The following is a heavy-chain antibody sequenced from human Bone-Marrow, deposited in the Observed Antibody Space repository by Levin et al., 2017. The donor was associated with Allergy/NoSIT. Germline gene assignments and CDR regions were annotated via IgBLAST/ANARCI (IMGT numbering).Heavy chain of an antibody. V-gene: IGHV3-30*18. D-gene: IGHD1-7*01. CDR1: GFTFGSYA. Sequence: PGGSLRLSCAASGFTFGSYAMHWVRQAPGKGLEWVAVVSADANSRYYADSVKGRFIISRDSSKNTLYLQMNSLGTEDTAVYYCAKQGGTLTGDHYYFIDVWGTGTTVAVSS. CDR2: VSADANSR. J-gene: IGHJ6*03. CDR3: AKQGGTLTGDHYYFIDV.